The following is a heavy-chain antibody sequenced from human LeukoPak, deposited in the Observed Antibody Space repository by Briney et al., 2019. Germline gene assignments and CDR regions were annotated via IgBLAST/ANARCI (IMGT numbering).Heavy chain of an antibody. CDR3: AREDCSGGSCYFVY. D-gene: IGHD2-15*01. Sequence: PGGSLRLSCAASGLTFDDYGMSWVRQAPGKGLEWVSGINWNGGSTGYADSVKGRFTISRDNAKNSLYLQMNSLRAEDTALYYCAREDCSGGSCYFVYWGQGTLVTVSS. CDR2: INWNGGST. J-gene: IGHJ4*02. CDR1: GLTFDDYG. V-gene: IGHV3-20*04.